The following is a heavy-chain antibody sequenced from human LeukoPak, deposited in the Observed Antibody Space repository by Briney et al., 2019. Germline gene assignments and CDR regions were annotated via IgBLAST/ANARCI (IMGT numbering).Heavy chain of an antibody. CDR3: ARAKNPIAAAVMYYFDY. Sequence: ASVKVSCKASGYTFTSYYMHWVRQAPGQGLAWMGIINPSGGSTSYAQKFQGRVTVTRDTSTSTVYMELSSLRSEDTAVYYCARAKNPIAAAVMYYFDYWGQGTLVTVSS. J-gene: IGHJ4*02. D-gene: IGHD6-13*01. CDR2: INPSGGST. V-gene: IGHV1-46*01. CDR1: GYTFTSYY.